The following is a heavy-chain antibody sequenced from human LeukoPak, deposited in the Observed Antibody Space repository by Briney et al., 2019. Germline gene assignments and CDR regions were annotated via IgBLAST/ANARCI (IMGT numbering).Heavy chain of an antibody. J-gene: IGHJ6*02. CDR1: GGSISSGTYY. CDR3: VRGFGPTHYGMDV. D-gene: IGHD3-16*01. CDR2: IFYSGST. V-gene: IGHV4-31*03. Sequence: PSQTLSLTCTVSGGSISSGTYYWSWIRQHPGKGLEWIGYIFYSGSTHYNPSLKSRVTISVDTSKNQFSLKLRSVTAADTAVYFCVRGFGPTHYGMDVWGQGTTVTVSS.